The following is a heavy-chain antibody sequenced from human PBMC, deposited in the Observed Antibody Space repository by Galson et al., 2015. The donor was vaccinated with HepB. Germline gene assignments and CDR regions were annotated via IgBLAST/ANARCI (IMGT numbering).Heavy chain of an antibody. V-gene: IGHV3-7*03. Sequence: SLRLSCAASGFTFSSYWMSWVRQAPGKGLEWVANIKQDGSEKYYVDSVKGRFTISRDNAKNSLYLQMNSLRAEDTAVYYCARDLGPWLAPIYCSGGSCYSFGAFDIWGQGTMVTVSS. CDR3: ARDLGPWLAPIYCSGGSCYSFGAFDI. CDR1: GFTFSSYW. CDR2: IKQDGSEK. J-gene: IGHJ3*02. D-gene: IGHD2-15*01.